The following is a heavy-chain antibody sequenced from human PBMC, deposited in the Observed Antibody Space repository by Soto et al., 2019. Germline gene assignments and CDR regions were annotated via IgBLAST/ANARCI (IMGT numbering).Heavy chain of an antibody. J-gene: IGHJ4*02. V-gene: IGHV4-59*01. CDR2: IYYSGST. CDR1: GGSISSYY. Sequence: PSETLSLTCTVSGGSISSYYWSWIRQPPGKGLEWIGYIYYSGSTNYNPSLKSRVTISVDTSKNQFSLKLSSVTAADTAVYYCARAPLGTYYFDYWGQGTLVTVSS. CDR3: ARAPLGTYYFDY.